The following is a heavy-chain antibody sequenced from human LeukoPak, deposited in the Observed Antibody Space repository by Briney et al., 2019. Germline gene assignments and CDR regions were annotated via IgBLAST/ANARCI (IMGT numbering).Heavy chain of an antibody. J-gene: IGHJ4*02. CDR2: ISYDGSNK. CDR1: GFTFNKYT. CDR3: ASISIAARSRSFDY. D-gene: IGHD6-6*01. Sequence: GGSLRLSCAASGFTFNKYTMHWVRQAPGKGLEWVAVISYDGSNKYYADSVKGRFTISRDNSKNTLYLQMNSLRAEDTAVYYCASISIAARSRSFDYWGQGTLVTVSS. V-gene: IGHV3-30*01.